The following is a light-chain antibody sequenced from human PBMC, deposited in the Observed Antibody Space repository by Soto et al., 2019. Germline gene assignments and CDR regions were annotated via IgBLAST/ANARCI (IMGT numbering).Light chain of an antibody. CDR2: DAS. Sequence: DIQMTQSPSTLSASVGDRVTITCRASQIISSCLAWYQQKPGKSPKLLIYDASSLESGVPSRFSGSGSGTEFTLTISSLQPDDFATYYCQQYNSYSGYTFGQGTKLEIK. V-gene: IGKV1-5*01. CDR3: QQYNSYSGYT. CDR1: QIISSC. J-gene: IGKJ2*01.